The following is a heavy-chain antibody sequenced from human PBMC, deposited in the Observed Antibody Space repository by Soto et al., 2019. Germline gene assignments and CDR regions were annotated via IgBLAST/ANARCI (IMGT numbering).Heavy chain of an antibody. J-gene: IGHJ5*02. CDR1: GGSISSGGYS. CDR3: ARWWMYAPRFDP. CDR2: IYHSGST. V-gene: IGHV4-30-2*01. Sequence: SETLSVTCAVSGGSISSGGYSWSWIRQPPGKGLEWIGYIYHSGSTYYNPSLKSRVTISVDRSKNQFSLKLSSVTAADTAVYYCARWWMYAPRFDPWGQGPLVTVSS. D-gene: IGHD2-8*01.